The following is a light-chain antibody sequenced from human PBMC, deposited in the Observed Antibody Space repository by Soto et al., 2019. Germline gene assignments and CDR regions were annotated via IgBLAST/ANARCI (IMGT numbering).Light chain of an antibody. CDR1: SSDVGGYNY. Sequence: QSVLTQPRSVSDSPGQSVTISCTGTSSDVGGYNYVSWYQQHPGKAPKVMIYDVSKRPSGVPDRFSGSKSGTSASLAITGLQAEDEADYYCQSYDSSLSVVVFGGGTKLTVL. CDR3: QSYDSSLSVVV. J-gene: IGLJ2*01. CDR2: DVS. V-gene: IGLV2-11*01.